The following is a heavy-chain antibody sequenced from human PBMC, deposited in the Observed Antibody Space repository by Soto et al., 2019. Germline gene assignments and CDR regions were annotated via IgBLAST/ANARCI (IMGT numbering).Heavy chain of an antibody. Sequence: QVQLVQSGAEVKKPGSSVKVSCKASGGTFSSYAISWVRQAPGQGLEWMGGIIPIFGTANYAQKFQGRVTITADESTSTXYXALSSLRSEDTAVYYCARDIAAAGKVVHYYYYGMDVWGQGTTVTVSS. CDR3: ARDIAAAGKVVHYYYYGMDV. CDR2: IIPIFGTA. CDR1: GGTFSSYA. J-gene: IGHJ6*02. D-gene: IGHD6-13*01. V-gene: IGHV1-69*12.